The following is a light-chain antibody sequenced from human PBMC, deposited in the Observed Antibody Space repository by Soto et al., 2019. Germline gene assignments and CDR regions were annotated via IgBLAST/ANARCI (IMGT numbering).Light chain of an antibody. CDR1: GSDVGGYNY. Sequence: QSALTQPASVSGSPGQSITISCTGTGSDVGGYNYVSWYQQLPGKAPKLMIYDVSYRPSGVSNRFSGSKSGNTASLIISGLEGEDEADYYCSSYASSSPFVFGTGTKLTVL. J-gene: IGLJ1*01. V-gene: IGLV2-14*01. CDR3: SSYASSSPFV. CDR2: DVS.